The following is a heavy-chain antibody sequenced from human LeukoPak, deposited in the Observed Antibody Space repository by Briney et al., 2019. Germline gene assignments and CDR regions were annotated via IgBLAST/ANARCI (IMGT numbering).Heavy chain of an antibody. J-gene: IGHJ4*02. CDR1: GFTFTNYY. CDR3: AREESGGYFDY. Sequence: ASVKVSCKASGFTFTNYYMHWVRQAPGQGLEWMALINPSGSSTNYAQKFRGRVTMTRDTSTTTVYMELSSLRSEDTAVYYCAREESGGYFDYGGQGTLVTVSS. CDR2: INPSGSST. D-gene: IGHD2-8*02. V-gene: IGHV1-46*01.